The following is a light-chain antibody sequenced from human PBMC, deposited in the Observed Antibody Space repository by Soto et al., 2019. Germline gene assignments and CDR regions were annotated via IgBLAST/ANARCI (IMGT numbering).Light chain of an antibody. Sequence: QSFLTQPPSASGSPGRSVTISCTGTSSDVGGYNYVSWYQQHPGKAPRLMIYEVSKRPSGVPDRFSGSKSGSTASLTVSGLQAEDEADYYCSSYAGSNTYAFGTGTKVTVL. CDR1: SSDVGGYNY. CDR2: EVS. CDR3: SSYAGSNTYA. V-gene: IGLV2-8*01. J-gene: IGLJ1*01.